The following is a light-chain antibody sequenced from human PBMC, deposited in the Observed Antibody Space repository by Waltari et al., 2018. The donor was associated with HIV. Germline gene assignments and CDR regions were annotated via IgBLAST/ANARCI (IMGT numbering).Light chain of an antibody. CDR3: QQSNSLPFT. CDR2: AAT. J-gene: IGKJ3*01. V-gene: IGKV1-12*01. CDR1: QGISDW. Sequence: DIQLTQSPSFVSASVGDEVTITCRARQGISDWVAWYQQHPNRAPKLLIFAATKLHSGVPSRFSGWGYGTNFSLTISRLQPEDFATYFCQQSNSLPFTFGPGTQVDVK.